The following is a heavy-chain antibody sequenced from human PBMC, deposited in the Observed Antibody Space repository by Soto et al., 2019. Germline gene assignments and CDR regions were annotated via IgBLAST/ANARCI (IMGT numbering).Heavy chain of an antibody. CDR3: ARGITGTTDWFDP. CDR2: IYYSGST. D-gene: IGHD1-7*01. V-gene: IGHV4-31*03. CDR1: GGSISSGGYY. Sequence: PSETLSLTCTVSGGSISSGGYYWSWIRQHPGKGLEWIGYIYYSGSTYYNPSLKSRVTISVDTSKNQFSLKLSSVTAADTAVYYCARGITGTTDWFDPWGQGTLVTVSS. J-gene: IGHJ5*02.